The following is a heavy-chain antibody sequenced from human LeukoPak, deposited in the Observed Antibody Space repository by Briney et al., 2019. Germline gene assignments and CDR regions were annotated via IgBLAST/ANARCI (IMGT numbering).Heavy chain of an antibody. V-gene: IGHV3-23*01. D-gene: IGHD3-16*01. J-gene: IGHJ6*03. CDR3: AKDGSWGDYYFYFYMDV. CDR1: GSGFTFGNFA. Sequence: PGGSLRLSCEASGSGFTFGNFALSWVRQAPGKRLEWVSGISGSGYYTYYADSVKGRFTISRDNSKNTLYIQMNSLRAEDTAVYYCAKDGSWGDYYFYFYMDVWGKGTTVTVSS. CDR2: ISGSGYYT.